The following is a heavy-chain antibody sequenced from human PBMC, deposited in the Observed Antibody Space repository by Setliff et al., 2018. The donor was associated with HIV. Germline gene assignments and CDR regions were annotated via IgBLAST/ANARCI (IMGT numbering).Heavy chain of an antibody. CDR3: ASLPYSVSGGVFYH. CDR2: VYPGDSDT. J-gene: IGHJ4*02. V-gene: IGHV5-51*01. Sequence: ESLKISCQCSGFNFLAHWIGWVRQVPEKGLEWMGIVYPGDSDTRYNPSFEGQVTVSADKTITTAYLQLTSLKASDTAMYFCASLPYSVSGGVFYHWGKGTLVTVSS. CDR1: GFNFLAHW. D-gene: IGHD3-3*01.